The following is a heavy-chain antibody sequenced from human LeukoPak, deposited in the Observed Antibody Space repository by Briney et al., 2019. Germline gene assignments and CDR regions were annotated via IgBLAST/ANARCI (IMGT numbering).Heavy chain of an antibody. CDR1: GYTFTGYY. J-gene: IGHJ5*02. CDR3: ARDQGSSWPLMFDP. CDR2: INPNSGGT. V-gene: IGHV1-2*02. D-gene: IGHD6-13*01. Sequence: ASVKVSCKASGYTFTGYYMHWVRQAPGQGLEWMGWINPNSGGTNYAQKFQGRVTMTRDTSISTACMELSRLRSDDTAVYYCARDQGSSWPLMFDPWGQGTLVTVSS.